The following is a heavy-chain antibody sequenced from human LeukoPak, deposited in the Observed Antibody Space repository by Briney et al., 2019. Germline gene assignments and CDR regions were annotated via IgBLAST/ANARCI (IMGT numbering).Heavy chain of an antibody. CDR3: ARGITSDY. V-gene: IGHV1-8*01. J-gene: IGHJ4*02. CDR2: MNPNSGNT. CDR1: GYTFTSYD. Sequence: ASVTVSFTASGYTFTSYDVSWVRQASGQGLEWVGWMNPNSGNTGYAQYFQGRVTMTRDTSISTAYMELTSLRSEDTAIYYCARGITSDYWGQGILITVSS.